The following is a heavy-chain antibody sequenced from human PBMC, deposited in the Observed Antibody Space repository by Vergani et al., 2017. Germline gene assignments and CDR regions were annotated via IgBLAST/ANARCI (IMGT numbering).Heavy chain of an antibody. V-gene: IGHV3-74*01. CDR2: INPDGRST. Sequence: EVQLVESGGGLVQPGGSLRLSCAASGFTFNSYWMHWVRTAPGKGLVWVSRINPDGRSTSYADSVKGRFTISRDNAKNTLFLQMNSLRDEDTAVYYCVRVLRDWSSGPLDYWGQGTLVTVSS. CDR3: VRVLRDWSSGPLDY. CDR1: GFTFNSYW. D-gene: IGHD6-19*01. J-gene: IGHJ4*02.